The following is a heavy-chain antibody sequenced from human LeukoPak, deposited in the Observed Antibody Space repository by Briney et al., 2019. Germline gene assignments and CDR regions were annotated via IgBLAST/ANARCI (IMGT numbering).Heavy chain of an antibody. D-gene: IGHD3-22*01. V-gene: IGHV3-53*01. J-gene: IGHJ4*02. CDR1: GFTVSSDY. Sequence: PGGSLRLSCAASGFTVSSDYMSWVRQAPGKGLEWVSVIYSGGSTYYADSVKGRFTISRDNSKNTLCLQMNSLRAEDTAVYYCARQARYYDSSGYYSLEDYWGQGTLVTVSS. CDR3: ARQARYYDSSGYYSLEDY. CDR2: IYSGGST.